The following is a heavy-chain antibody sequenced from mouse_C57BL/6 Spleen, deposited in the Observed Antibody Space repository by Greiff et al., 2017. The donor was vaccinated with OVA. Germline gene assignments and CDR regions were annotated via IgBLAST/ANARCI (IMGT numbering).Heavy chain of an antibody. CDR3: TRGNYYGSSYDFDY. Sequence: VQLKESGTVLARPGASVKMSCKTSGYTFTSYWMHWVKQRPGQGLEWIGAIYPGNSDTSYNQKFKGKAKLTAVTSSSTAYMELISLTNEDSAVYYCTRGNYYGSSYDFDYWGQGTTLTVSS. CDR2: IYPGNSDT. V-gene: IGHV1-5*01. CDR1: GYTFTSYW. J-gene: IGHJ2*01. D-gene: IGHD1-1*01.